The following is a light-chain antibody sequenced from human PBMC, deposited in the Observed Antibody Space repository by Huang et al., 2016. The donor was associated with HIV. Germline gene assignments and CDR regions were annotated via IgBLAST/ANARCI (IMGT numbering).Light chain of an antibody. J-gene: IGKJ4*01. Sequence: IQLTQSPSSLSASVGDRVTISCRASQGISSYLAWYQQKPGKAPKLLIYAASTLQSGVPSRFSGSGSGTDFTLTITSLQPEGFATYYCQQLNGYPLTFGGGTKVEIK. CDR1: QGISSY. CDR2: AAS. CDR3: QQLNGYPLT. V-gene: IGKV1-9*01.